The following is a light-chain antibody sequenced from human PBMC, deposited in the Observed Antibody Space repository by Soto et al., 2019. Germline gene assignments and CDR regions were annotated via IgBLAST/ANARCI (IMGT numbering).Light chain of an antibody. CDR1: QGISRW. V-gene: IGKV1-12*01. CDR3: QQDNNFPVT. CDR2: AAS. Sequence: DVQMTQSPSSVSASVGDRVTITCRASQGISRWLAWYQQKPGQAPKFLIYAASNLQSGDPSRFSGSGSGTDFALTISSLQPEDFATYYCQQDNNFPVTFGQGTRLEIK. J-gene: IGKJ5*01.